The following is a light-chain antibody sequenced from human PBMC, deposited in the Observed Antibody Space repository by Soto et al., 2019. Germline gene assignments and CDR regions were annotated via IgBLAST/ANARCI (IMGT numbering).Light chain of an antibody. Sequence: EIVLTQSPGTLSLSPGERATLSCRASQSVRSGDLTWYQQKPGQPPSLLLYHATNRATGIPDRFGGSGSGTDFTLTISRLEPEDFAVYYCQQYSRSVFTFGPGTKLEIK. CDR2: HAT. J-gene: IGKJ2*01. CDR3: QQYSRSVFT. V-gene: IGKV3-20*01. CDR1: QSVRSGD.